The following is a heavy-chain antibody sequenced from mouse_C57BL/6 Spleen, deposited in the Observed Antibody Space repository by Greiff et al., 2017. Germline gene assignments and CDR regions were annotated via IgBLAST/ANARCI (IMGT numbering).Heavy chain of an antibody. V-gene: IGHV1-64*01. D-gene: IGHD1-1*01. J-gene: IGHJ4*01. CDR2: IHPNSGST. Sequence: VQLQQPGAELVKPGASVKLSCKASGYTFTSYWMHWVKQRPGQGLEWIGMIHPNSGSTNYNEKLKSKATLTVDKSSSTAYMQISSLTSEDSSVYYCARTTTVVYYGAMDDWGQGTSVTVAS. CDR1: GYTFTSYW. CDR3: ARTTTVVYYGAMDD.